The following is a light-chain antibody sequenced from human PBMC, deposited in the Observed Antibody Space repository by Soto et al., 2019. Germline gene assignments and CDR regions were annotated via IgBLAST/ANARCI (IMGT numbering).Light chain of an antibody. V-gene: IGLV2-8*01. Sequence: QSVLTQPPSASGSPGQSVTISCTGTSSDVGGYNYVSWYQQHPGKVPKLMIYEVSKRPSGCPDRFSGSKSGNTASLTVSGLQAEDEADYYCSSYAGRNTLVFGGGTKLTVL. CDR1: SSDVGGYNY. CDR3: SSYAGRNTLV. J-gene: IGLJ2*01. CDR2: EVS.